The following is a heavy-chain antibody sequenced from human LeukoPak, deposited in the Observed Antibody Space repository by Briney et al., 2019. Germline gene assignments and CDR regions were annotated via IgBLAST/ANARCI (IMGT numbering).Heavy chain of an antibody. V-gene: IGHV3-9*01. Sequence: GGSLRLSCAASGFTFDDYAMHWVRQAPGKGLEWVSGISWNSGSIGYADSVKGRFTNSRDNAKNSLYLQMNSLRAEDTALYYCAKDTFYYYDSSGAFDYWGQGTLVTVSS. J-gene: IGHJ4*02. CDR2: ISWNSGSI. CDR1: GFTFDDYA. D-gene: IGHD3-22*01. CDR3: AKDTFYYYDSSGAFDY.